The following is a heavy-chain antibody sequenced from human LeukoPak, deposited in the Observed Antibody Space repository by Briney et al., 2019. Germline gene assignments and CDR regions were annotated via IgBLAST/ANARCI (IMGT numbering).Heavy chain of an antibody. J-gene: IGHJ4*02. V-gene: IGHV4-39*07. CDR2: IYYSGST. Sequence: PSETLSLTCTVSGGSISSSSYYWGWIRQPPGKGLEWIGSIYYSGSTYYNPSLKSRVTISVDTSKNQFSLKLSSVTAADTAVYYCARSGVVIMSLSYWGQGTLVTVSS. CDR1: GGSISSSSYY. D-gene: IGHD3-3*01. CDR3: ARSGVVIMSLSY.